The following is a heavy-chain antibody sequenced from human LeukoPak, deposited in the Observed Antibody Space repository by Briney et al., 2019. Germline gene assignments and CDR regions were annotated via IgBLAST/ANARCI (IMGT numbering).Heavy chain of an antibody. CDR1: GFTFSDYY. Sequence: GGSLRLSCAASGFTFSDYYMSWIRQAPGKGLEWVSYISSSSSYTNCADSVKGRFTISRDNAKNSLYLQMNSLRAEDTAVYYCARKETTYWYFDLWGRGTLVTVSS. CDR2: ISSSSSYT. V-gene: IGHV3-11*06. J-gene: IGHJ2*01. D-gene: IGHD1-1*01. CDR3: ARKETTYWYFDL.